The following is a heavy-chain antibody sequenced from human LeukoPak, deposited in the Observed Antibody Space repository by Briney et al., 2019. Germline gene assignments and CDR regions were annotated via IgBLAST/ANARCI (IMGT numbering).Heavy chain of an antibody. CDR2: IYPGDSDT. J-gene: IGHJ6*03. CDR3: ARQYGSGKPFPVYYYYYYMDV. Sequence: GESLKISCKGSGYSFTSYWIGWVRQMPGKGLEWMGIIYPGDSDTRYSPSFQGQVTISADKSISTAYLQWSSLKASDTAMYYCARQYGSGKPFPVYYYYYYMDVWGKGTTVTVSS. CDR1: GYSFTSYW. D-gene: IGHD3-10*01. V-gene: IGHV5-51*01.